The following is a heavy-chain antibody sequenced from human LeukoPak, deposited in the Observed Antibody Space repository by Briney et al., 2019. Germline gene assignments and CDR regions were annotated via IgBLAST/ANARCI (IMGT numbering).Heavy chain of an antibody. D-gene: IGHD5-24*01. CDR3: ARIKRDGPRDY. Sequence: GGSLRLSCAASGFTFSSYEMNWVRQAPGKGLEWVSYISSSGSTIYYADSVKGRFTISRDNAKNSLYLQMNSLRAEDTAVYYCARIKRDGPRDYWGQGTLVSVSS. CDR1: GFTFSSYE. CDR2: ISSSGSTI. V-gene: IGHV3-48*03. J-gene: IGHJ4*02.